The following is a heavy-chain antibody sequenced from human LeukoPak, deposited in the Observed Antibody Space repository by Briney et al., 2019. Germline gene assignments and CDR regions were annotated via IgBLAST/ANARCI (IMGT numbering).Heavy chain of an antibody. V-gene: IGHV4-39*01. Sequence: SETLSPTCTVSGGSISSSSYYWGWIRQPPGKGLERIGSIYYSGSTYYNPSLKSRVTISVDTSKNQFSLKLSSVTAADTAVYYCARGPGAGAVADNWGQGTLVTVSS. D-gene: IGHD6-19*01. CDR1: GGSISSSSYY. CDR3: ARGPGAGAVADN. CDR2: IYYSGST. J-gene: IGHJ4*02.